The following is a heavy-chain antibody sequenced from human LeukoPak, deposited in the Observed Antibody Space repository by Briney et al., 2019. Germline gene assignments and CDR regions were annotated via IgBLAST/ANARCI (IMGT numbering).Heavy chain of an antibody. J-gene: IGHJ6*03. CDR2: IRSKAYGGTT. Sequence: GGSLRLSCTASGFTFGDYAMSWVRQAPGKGLEWVGFIRSKAYGGTTEYAASVKGRFTISRDDSKSIAYLQMNSLRAEDTAVYYCARDSEDAGDYSNYGIYYMDVWGKGTTVTVSS. V-gene: IGHV3-49*04. D-gene: IGHD4-11*01. CDR3: ARDSEDAGDYSNYGIYYMDV. CDR1: GFTFGDYA.